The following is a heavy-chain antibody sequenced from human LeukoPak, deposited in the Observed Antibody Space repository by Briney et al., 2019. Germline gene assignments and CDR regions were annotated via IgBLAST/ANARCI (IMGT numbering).Heavy chain of an antibody. Sequence: GGSLRLSCAASGFTISSFWMTWVRQAPGKGLEWVANIKPDGSQKYYVDSVEGRFTISRDNAKNSLHLHMNSLRAEDTAVYHCARVYGDYNWGQGTLVTVSS. J-gene: IGHJ4*02. D-gene: IGHD4-17*01. CDR2: IKPDGSQK. V-gene: IGHV3-7*04. CDR1: GFTISSFW. CDR3: ARVYGDYN.